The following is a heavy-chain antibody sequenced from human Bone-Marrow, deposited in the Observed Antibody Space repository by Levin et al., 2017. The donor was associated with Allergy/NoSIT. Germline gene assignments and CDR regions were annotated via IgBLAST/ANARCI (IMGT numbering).Heavy chain of an antibody. Sequence: GASVKVSCKASGYTFTMYPITWVRQAPGHGLEWMGWINTYSGTPAQAQGFTGRFVFSLDTSVSTAYLQINSLEAEDTAVYYCARELNPDYWGQGTLVTVSS. D-gene: IGHD1-14*01. J-gene: IGHJ4*02. CDR3: ARELNPDY. V-gene: IGHV7-4-1*02. CDR1: GYTFTMYP. CDR2: INTYSGTP.